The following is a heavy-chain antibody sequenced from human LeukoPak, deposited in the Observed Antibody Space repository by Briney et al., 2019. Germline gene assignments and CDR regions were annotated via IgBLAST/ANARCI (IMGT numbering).Heavy chain of an antibody. J-gene: IGHJ4*02. CDR1: GFTFSSYS. CDR3: ARDEADTAMVGVFDY. Sequence: GGSLRLSCAASGFTFSSYSMQWVRQTPGKGLEWVAVISYDGSNKYYADSVKGRFTISRDNSKNTLYLQMNSLRAEDTAVYYCARDEADTAMVGVFDYWGQGTLVTVSS. V-gene: IGHV3-30*19. D-gene: IGHD5-18*01. CDR2: ISYDGSNK.